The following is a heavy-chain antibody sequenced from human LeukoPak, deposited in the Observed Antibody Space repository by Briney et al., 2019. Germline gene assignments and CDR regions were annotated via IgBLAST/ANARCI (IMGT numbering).Heavy chain of an antibody. Sequence: GRSLRLSCAASGVTFSSYGMHWVRQAPGKGLEWVAVISNDGSNKHYADSVKGRFTISRDNSKNTLYLQMNSLGAEDTAVYYCAKDLTGVNYCLDQWGQGTLVTVSS. CDR3: AKDLTGVNYCLDQ. V-gene: IGHV3-30*18. D-gene: IGHD1-7*01. J-gene: IGHJ4*02. CDR2: ISNDGSNK. CDR1: GVTFSSYG.